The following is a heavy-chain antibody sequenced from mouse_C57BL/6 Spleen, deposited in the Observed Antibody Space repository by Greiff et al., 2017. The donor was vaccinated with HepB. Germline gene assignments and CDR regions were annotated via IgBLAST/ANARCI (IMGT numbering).Heavy chain of an antibody. V-gene: IGHV1-18*01. D-gene: IGHD2-4*01. CDR1: GYTFTDYN. Sequence: EVQLQQSGPELVKPGASVKIPCKASGYTFTDYNMDWVKQSHGKSLEWIGDINPNNGGTIYHQKFKGKATLTVDKSSSTAYMELRSLTSEDTAVYYCARWGYDYAWFAYWGQGTLVTVSA. CDR3: ARWGYDYAWFAY. J-gene: IGHJ3*01. CDR2: INPNNGGT.